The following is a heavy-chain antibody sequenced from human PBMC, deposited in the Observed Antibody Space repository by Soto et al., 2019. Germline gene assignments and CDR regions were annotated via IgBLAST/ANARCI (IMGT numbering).Heavy chain of an antibody. J-gene: IGHJ6*03. CDR3: AREAYYYYYMDV. V-gene: IGHV4-34*01. CDR2: INHSGST. CDR1: GGSFSGYY. Sequence: ETLSLTCAVYGGSFSGYYWSWIRQPPGKGLEWIVEINHSGSTNYNPSLKSRVTIAVATSKNQFFLKLSSVTASDTAVYYCAREAYYYYYMDVWGKGTTVTVSS.